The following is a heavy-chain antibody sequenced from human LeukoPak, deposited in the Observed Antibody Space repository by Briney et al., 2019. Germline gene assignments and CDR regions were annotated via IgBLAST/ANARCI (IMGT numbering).Heavy chain of an antibody. CDR2: IYHSGST. J-gene: IGHJ5*02. CDR3: ARGRNWIAAAGTRRFNWFDP. V-gene: IGHV4-38-2*02. Sequence: SETLSLTCTVSGYSISSGYYWGWIRQPPGKGLEWIGSIYHSGSTYYNPSLKSRVTISVDTSKNQFSLKLSSVTAADTAVYYCARGRNWIAAAGTRRFNWFDPWGQGTLVTVSS. CDR1: GYSISSGYY. D-gene: IGHD6-13*01.